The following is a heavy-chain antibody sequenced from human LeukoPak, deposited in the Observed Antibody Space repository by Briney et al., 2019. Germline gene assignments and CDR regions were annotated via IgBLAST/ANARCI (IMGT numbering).Heavy chain of an antibody. J-gene: IGHJ4*02. CDR1: GGSINSYY. CDR2: IYYSGST. D-gene: IGHD1-26*01. V-gene: IGHV4-59*01. CDR3: AREIPGIVGATYFDY. Sequence: SETLSLICTVSGGSINSYYWSWIRQPPGKGLEWIGYIYYSGSTNYNPSLESRVTISVDTSKNQFSLKPSSVTAADTAVYYCAREIPGIVGATYFDYWGQGTLVTVSS.